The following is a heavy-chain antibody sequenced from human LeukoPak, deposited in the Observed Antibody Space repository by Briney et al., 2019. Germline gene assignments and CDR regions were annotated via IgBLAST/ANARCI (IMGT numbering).Heavy chain of an antibody. CDR3: ANGRDGYSTFDY. CDR1: GGSFSGYY. Sequence: PSETLSLTCAVYGGSFSGYYWSWIRQPPGKGLEWIGEINHSGSTNYNPSLKSRATISVDTSKNQFSLKLSSVTAADTAVYYCANGRDGYSTFDYWGQGTLVTVSS. D-gene: IGHD5-24*01. V-gene: IGHV4-34*01. CDR2: INHSGST. J-gene: IGHJ4*02.